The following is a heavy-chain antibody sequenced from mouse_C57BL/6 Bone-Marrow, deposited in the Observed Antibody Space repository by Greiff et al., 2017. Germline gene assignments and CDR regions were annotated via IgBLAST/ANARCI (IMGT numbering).Heavy chain of an antibody. D-gene: IGHD1-1*01. CDR1: GYTFTDYY. Sequence: VQLQQSGPVLVKPGASVKMSCKASGYTFTDYYMNWVKQSHGKSLEWIGVINPYNGGTSYNQKFKGKATLTVDKYSSTAYMELNSLTSEDSAVYYCASQYYGSSWGQGTTLTVSS. CDR2: INPYNGGT. V-gene: IGHV1-19*01. J-gene: IGHJ2*01. CDR3: ASQYYGSS.